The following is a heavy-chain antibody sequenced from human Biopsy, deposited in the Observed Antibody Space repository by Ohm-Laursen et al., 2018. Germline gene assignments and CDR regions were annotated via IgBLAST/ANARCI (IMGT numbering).Heavy chain of an antibody. CDR3: ARTPIAIFSAGLVYRHRRHLQGMDV. Sequence: PIQTLTLTCSFSGFSLSAPGMCVSWIRQAPGKALEWLARVAWDDYEEYSASLQTRLSLSKDTSSNQVVLTLTNVGPEDTATYHCARTPIAIFSAGLVYRHRRHLQGMDVWGQGIAVTVS. V-gene: IGHV2-70*11. D-gene: IGHD3-3*01. J-gene: IGHJ6*02. CDR1: GFSLSAPGMC. CDR2: VAWDDYE.